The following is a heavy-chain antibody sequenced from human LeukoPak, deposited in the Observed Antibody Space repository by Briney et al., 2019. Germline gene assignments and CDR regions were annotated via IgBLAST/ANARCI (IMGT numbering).Heavy chain of an antibody. D-gene: IGHD3-10*01. CDR3: ARESSGSYYGRGFDY. Sequence: SGTLSLTCAVSGGSISSSNWWNWVRQPPGKGPEWIGEIYQSGSTNYNPSLKSRVTISLDKSKNQFSLKLSSVTAADTAVYYCARESSGSYYGRGFDYWGQGTLVTVSS. J-gene: IGHJ4*02. V-gene: IGHV4-4*02. CDR2: IYQSGST. CDR1: GGSISSSNW.